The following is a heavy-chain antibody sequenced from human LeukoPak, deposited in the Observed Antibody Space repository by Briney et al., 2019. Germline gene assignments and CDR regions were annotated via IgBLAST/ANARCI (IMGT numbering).Heavy chain of an antibody. J-gene: IGHJ4*02. CDR1: GGSIYNSIYY. CDR2: IYYSGTS. CDR3: VRTGEXXYXPT. Sequence: PSETLSLTCTVSGGSIYNSIYYWGWIRQPPGKGLEWIGSIYYSGTSYYNPSLKSRVTISVDTSKNQFSLKVTSVTAADTAIYYCVRTGEXXYXPTWGQXXLVXXSS. D-gene: IGHD2-8*02. V-gene: IGHV4-39*01.